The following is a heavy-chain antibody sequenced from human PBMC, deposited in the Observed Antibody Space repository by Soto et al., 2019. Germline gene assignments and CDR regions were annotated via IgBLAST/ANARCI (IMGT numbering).Heavy chain of an antibody. V-gene: IGHV4-4*02. J-gene: IGHJ4*02. CDR1: GVSLTSGNW. CDR3: ARLVYDTRLNYMYFDF. Sequence: PSETLSLTCPVSGVSLTSGNWWTWVRQSPQRGLEYIGEIFHDGTANYYPSFERRVAMSVDTSRNQFSLKLTSVTAADTAVYFCARLVYDTRLNYMYFDFWGPGTLVTVSS. D-gene: IGHD3-10*01. CDR2: IFHDGTA.